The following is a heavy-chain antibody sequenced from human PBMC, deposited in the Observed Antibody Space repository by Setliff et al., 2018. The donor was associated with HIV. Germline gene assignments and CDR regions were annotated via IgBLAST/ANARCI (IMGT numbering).Heavy chain of an antibody. Sequence: PSETLSLTCTVSGGSISSGAYYWSWIRQHPVKGLEWIGYIYYSESTYYNPSLKSRVTISTDTSKNELSLKLRSVTAADTAVYYCARGPVGGDILTGYDYWYFDLWGRGTLVTVSS. CDR1: GGSISSGAYY. V-gene: IGHV4-31*03. D-gene: IGHD3-9*01. CDR3: ARGPVGGDILTGYDYWYFDL. CDR2: IYYSEST. J-gene: IGHJ2*01.